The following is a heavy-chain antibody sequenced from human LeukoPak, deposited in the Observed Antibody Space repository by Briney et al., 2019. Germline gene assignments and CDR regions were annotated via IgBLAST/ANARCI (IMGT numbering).Heavy chain of an antibody. D-gene: IGHD2-15*01. CDR2: IYYSGST. V-gene: IGHV4-59*01. J-gene: IGHJ4*02. Sequence: SETLSLTCTVSGASISSYYWSWIRQPPGKGLEWIGYIYYSGSTNYNPSLKSRVTISLDTSKNQFSLKLSSVIAADTAVYYCARDSWMRGQGTLVTVSS. CDR3: ARDSWM. CDR1: GASISSYY.